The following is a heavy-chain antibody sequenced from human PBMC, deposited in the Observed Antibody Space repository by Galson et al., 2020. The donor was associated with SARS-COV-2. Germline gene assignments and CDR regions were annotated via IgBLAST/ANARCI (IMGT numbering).Heavy chain of an antibody. J-gene: IGHJ6*03. CDR1: GGSFSDSC. CDR2: ILDGGSA. D-gene: IGHD3-10*01. V-gene: IGHV4-34*01. CDR3: ARGIGTNSYYMDV. Sequence: SQTLSLTCAVYGGSFSDSCWIWIRQPPGKGLEWIGEILDGGSAIYYNPSLKSRATISLDTSKKQISLKLKSVTAADAAIYYCARGIGTNSYYMDVWGKGTTVSVS.